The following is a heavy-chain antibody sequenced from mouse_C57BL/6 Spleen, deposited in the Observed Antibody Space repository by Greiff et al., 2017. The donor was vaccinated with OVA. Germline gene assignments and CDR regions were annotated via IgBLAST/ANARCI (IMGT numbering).Heavy chain of an antibody. D-gene: IGHD2-4*01. V-gene: IGHV7-3*01. J-gene: IGHJ3*01. CDR1: GFTFTDYY. Sequence: EVHLVESGGGLVQPGGSLSLSCAASGFTFTDYYMSWVRQPPGQALAWLGFIRNKANGYTTEYSASVEGRFTISRDNSHSLLYLQMNALRSEDRAAYYCASLEDYDGFAYWGQGTLVTVSA. CDR3: ASLEDYDGFAY. CDR2: IRNKANGYTT.